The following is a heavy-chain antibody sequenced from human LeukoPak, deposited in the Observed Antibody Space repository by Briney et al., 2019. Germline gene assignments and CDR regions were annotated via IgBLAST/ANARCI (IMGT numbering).Heavy chain of an antibody. J-gene: IGHJ6*03. V-gene: IGHV3-30*02. D-gene: IGHD2-2*01. Sequence: PGGSLRLSCAASGFIFSSYGIHWVRQPPGKGLEWVAFIRYDGSNKYYADSVKGRFTISRDDSKSTVYLQMNSLRAEDTAIYYCAKEPGAGVPVYYIAVWGKETTVTVSS. CDR3: AKEPGAGVPVYYIAV. CDR1: GFIFSSYG. CDR2: IRYDGSNK.